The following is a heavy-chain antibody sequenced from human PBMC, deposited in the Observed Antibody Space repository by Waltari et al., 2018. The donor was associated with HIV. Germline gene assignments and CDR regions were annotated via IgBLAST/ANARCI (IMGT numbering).Heavy chain of an antibody. D-gene: IGHD1-1*01. Sequence: EVQLVESGGGLVKPGGSLRLSCAASGFTFSSYSMNWVRQAPGKGLEWVSSISSSSSDIYYADSVKGRFTTSRDNAKNSLYLQMNSLRTEDTAVYYCARARGKYNWNDVSDYWGQGTLVTVSS. CDR1: GFTFSSYS. CDR2: ISSSSSDI. CDR3: ARARGKYNWNDVSDY. V-gene: IGHV3-21*01. J-gene: IGHJ4*02.